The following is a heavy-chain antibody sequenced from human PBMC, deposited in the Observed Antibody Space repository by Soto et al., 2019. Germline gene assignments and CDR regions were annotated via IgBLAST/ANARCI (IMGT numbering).Heavy chain of an antibody. CDR3: ARHKPYGMTTVTVWFDP. CDR1: GGSISSSSYY. CDR2: IYYSGST. J-gene: IGHJ5*02. V-gene: IGHV4-39*01. Sequence: SETLSLTCTVSGGSISSSSYYWGWIRQPPGKGLEWIGSIYYSGSTYYNPSLKSRVTISVDTSKNQFSLKLSSVTAADTAVYYCARHKPYGMTTVTVWFDPWGQGTLVTVSS. D-gene: IGHD4-4*01.